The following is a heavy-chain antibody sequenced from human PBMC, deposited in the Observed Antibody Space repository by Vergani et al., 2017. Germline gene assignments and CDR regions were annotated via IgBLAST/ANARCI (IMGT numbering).Heavy chain of an antibody. D-gene: IGHD3-22*01. CDR1: GFTFSSYS. CDR2: ISGSGGST. J-gene: IGHJ4*02. Sequence: EVQLVESGGGLVQPGGSLRLSCAASGFTFSSYSMNWVRQAPGKGLEWVSAISGSGGSTYYADSVKGRFTISRDNSKNTLYLQMNSLRAEDTAVYYCAKDPLVYSYYDSSGYPNYFDYWGQGTLVTVSS. V-gene: IGHV3-23*04. CDR3: AKDPLVYSYYDSSGYPNYFDY.